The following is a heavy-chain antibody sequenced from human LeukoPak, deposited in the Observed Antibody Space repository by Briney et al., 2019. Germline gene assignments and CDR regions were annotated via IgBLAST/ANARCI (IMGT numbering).Heavy chain of an antibody. V-gene: IGHV4-34*01. CDR3: ARRRSAFWSGYCGANWFDP. CDR2: INHSGST. J-gene: IGHJ5*02. CDR1: GGSFSGYY. D-gene: IGHD3-3*01. Sequence: SETLSLTCAVYGGSFSGYYWSWIRQPPGKGLEWIGEINHSGSTNYNPSLKSRVTISVDTSKNQFSLKLSSVTAADTAVYYCARRRSAFWSGYCGANWFDPWGQGTLVTVSS.